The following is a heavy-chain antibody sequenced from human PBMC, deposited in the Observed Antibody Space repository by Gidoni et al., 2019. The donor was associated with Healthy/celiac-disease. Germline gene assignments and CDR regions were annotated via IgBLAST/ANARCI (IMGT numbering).Heavy chain of an antibody. CDR2: INAGNGNT. CDR1: GYTFTSYA. D-gene: IGHD2-15*01. V-gene: IGHV1-3*01. CDR3: ARGERSVVVVAATSFGLFDY. Sequence: QVQLVQSGAEVKKPGASVKVSCKASGYTFTSYAMHWVRQAPGQRLEWMGWINAGNGNTKYSQKFQGRVTITRDTSASTAYMELSSLRSEDTAVYYCARGERSVVVVAATSFGLFDYWGQGTLVTVSS. J-gene: IGHJ4*02.